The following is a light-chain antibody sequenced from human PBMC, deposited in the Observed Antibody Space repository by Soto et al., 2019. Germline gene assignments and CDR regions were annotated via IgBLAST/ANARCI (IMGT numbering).Light chain of an antibody. CDR3: QQYNNWPAIT. CDR1: QSVSSK. J-gene: IGKJ5*01. CDR2: GAS. Sequence: EILLTQSPGTLSLSAGERATLSCGASQSVSSKLAWYQQKPGQAPRLLRYGASTRATGIPARFSGSGSGTEFTLTISSLQYEDFAVYHCQQYNNWPAITFGQGTRLEIK. V-gene: IGKV3D-15*01.